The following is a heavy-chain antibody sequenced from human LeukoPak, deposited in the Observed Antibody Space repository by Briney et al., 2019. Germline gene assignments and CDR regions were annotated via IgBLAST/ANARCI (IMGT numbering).Heavy chain of an antibody. CDR1: GFTLSSYW. Sequence: PGGSLRLSCAGSGFTLSSYWMHWVRQAPGKGLEWVANIKQDGSERYYVDSVTGRFTISRDNAKDSLYLQMNSLRAEDTAVYYCATLTDGSGSYYRADPHVFGYWGQGTLVTVSS. J-gene: IGHJ4*02. D-gene: IGHD3-10*01. V-gene: IGHV3-7*01. CDR2: IKQDGSER. CDR3: ATLTDGSGSYYRADPHVFGY.